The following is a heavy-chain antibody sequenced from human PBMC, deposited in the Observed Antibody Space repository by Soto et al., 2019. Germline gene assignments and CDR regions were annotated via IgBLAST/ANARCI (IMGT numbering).Heavy chain of an antibody. J-gene: IGHJ4*02. CDR2: ISSSGSTI. D-gene: IGHD2-2*01. V-gene: IGHV3-11*04. CDR3: AREEDIVVVPAAGIDY. Sequence: ESGGGLVKPGGSLRLSCAASGFTFSDYYMSWIRQAPGKGLEWVSYISSSGSTIYYADSVKGRFTISRDNAKNSLYLQMNSLRAEDTAVYYCAREEDIVVVPAAGIDYWGQGTLVTVSS. CDR1: GFTFSDYY.